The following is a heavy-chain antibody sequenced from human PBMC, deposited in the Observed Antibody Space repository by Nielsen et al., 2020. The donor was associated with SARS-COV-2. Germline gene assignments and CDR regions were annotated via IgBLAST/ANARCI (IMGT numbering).Heavy chain of an antibody. CDR3: ARRVAADFRFDY. J-gene: IGHJ4*02. V-gene: IGHV1-2*04. Sequence: ASVKVSCKASGYTFTSYYMHWVRQAPGQGLEWMGWINPNSGGTNYAQKFQGWVTMTRDTSISTAYMELSRLRSDDTAVYYCARRVAADFRFDYWGQGTLVTVSS. CDR2: INPNSGGT. D-gene: IGHD6-19*01. CDR1: GYTFTSYY.